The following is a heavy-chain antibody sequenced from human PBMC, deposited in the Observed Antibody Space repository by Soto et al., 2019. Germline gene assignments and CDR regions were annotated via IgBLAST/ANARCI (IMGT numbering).Heavy chain of an antibody. CDR3: ARCMRALRTDDVFDI. Sequence: QVQLVQSGAEVKKPGSSVRVSCKASGDTFNKFGISWVRQAPGQGLEWMGGIIPMYGAANSAQKFRDSVSITADEYTSTVYMYLSSLISEDTAVYFCARCMRALRTDDVFDIWGTGTVVTVSS. J-gene: IGHJ3*02. CDR1: GDTFNKFG. V-gene: IGHV1-69*01. CDR2: IIPMYGAA.